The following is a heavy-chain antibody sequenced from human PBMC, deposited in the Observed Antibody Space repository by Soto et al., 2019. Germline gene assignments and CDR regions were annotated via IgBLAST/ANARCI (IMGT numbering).Heavy chain of an antibody. J-gene: IGHJ6*02. Sequence: QVQLVESGGGVVQPGRSLRLSCAASGFTFSSYGMHWVRQAPGKGLEWVAVISYDGSNKYYADSVKGRFTISRDNSKNTLYLQMNSLRAEDTAVYYCAKHGGVYYYYGMDVWGQGTTVTVSS. V-gene: IGHV3-30*18. CDR3: AKHGGVYYYYGMDV. CDR1: GFTFSSYG. CDR2: ISYDGSNK. D-gene: IGHD2-8*02.